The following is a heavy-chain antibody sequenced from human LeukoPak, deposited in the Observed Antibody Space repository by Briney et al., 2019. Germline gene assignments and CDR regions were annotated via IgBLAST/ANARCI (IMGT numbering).Heavy chain of an antibody. J-gene: IGHJ3*02. CDR1: GYSFTSYW. CDR2: IYPGDSDT. D-gene: IGHD3-10*01. V-gene: IGHV5-51*01. CDR3: ARTYYDGSVITDAFDI. Sequence: GESLKISCKGSGYSFTSYWIGWVRQMPGKGLEWMGIIYPGDSDTRYSPSFQGQVTISADKSISTAYLQWSSLKASDTAMYYCARTYYDGSVITDAFDIWGQGTMVTVSS.